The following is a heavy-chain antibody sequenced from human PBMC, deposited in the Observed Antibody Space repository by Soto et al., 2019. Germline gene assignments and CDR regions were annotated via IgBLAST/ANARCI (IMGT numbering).Heavy chain of an antibody. D-gene: IGHD1-1*01. J-gene: IGHJ6*02. CDR2: IYYSGST. CDR3: ARGELEHRYYYYYYGMDV. CDR1: GGSISSGGYY. Sequence: SETLSLTCTVSGGSISSGGYYLSWIRQHPGKGLEWIGYIYYSGSTYYNPSLKSRVTISVDTSKNQFSLKLSSVTAADTAVYYCARGELEHRYYYYYYGMDVWGQGTTVTVSS. V-gene: IGHV4-31*03.